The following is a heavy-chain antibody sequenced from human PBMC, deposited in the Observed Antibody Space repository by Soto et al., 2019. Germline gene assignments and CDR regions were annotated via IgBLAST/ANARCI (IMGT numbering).Heavy chain of an antibody. Sequence: ASVKVSCKVSGYTLTELSMHWVLQAPGKGLDWRGCFDPEDGETIYAQKFQGRVTMTEDTSTDTAYMELSSLRSEDTAVYYCATVGSPEDIVATTEGYYYYYYGMDVWGQGTTVTVSS. CDR2: FDPEDGET. CDR3: ATVGSPEDIVATTEGYYYYYYGMDV. D-gene: IGHD5-12*01. V-gene: IGHV1-24*01. CDR1: GYTLTELS. J-gene: IGHJ6*02.